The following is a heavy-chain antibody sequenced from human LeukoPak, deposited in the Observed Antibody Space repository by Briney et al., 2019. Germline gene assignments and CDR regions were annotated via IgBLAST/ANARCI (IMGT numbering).Heavy chain of an antibody. V-gene: IGHV4-61*02. CDR1: GGSISSGSYY. J-gene: IGHJ6*03. Sequence: SETLSLTCTVSGGSISSGSYYWSWIRQPAGKGLEWIGRIYTSGSTNYNPSLKIRVTISVDTSKNQFSLKLSSVTAADTAVYYCARVGTTVVTPGYYYYYYMDVWGKGTTVTVSS. CDR3: ARVGTTVVTPGYYYYYYMDV. D-gene: IGHD4-23*01. CDR2: IYTSGST.